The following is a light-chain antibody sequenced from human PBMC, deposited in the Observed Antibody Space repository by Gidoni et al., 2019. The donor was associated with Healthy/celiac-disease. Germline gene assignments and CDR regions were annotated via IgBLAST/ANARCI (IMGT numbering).Light chain of an antibody. CDR1: QSVSSSY. Sequence: EFVLTQSPGTLSLSPGERATLSCRASQSVSSSYLAWYKQKPGQAPRLLIYGASSRATGIPDRFSGSGSGTDFTLTISRLEPEDFAVYYCQQYGSSPLTFGGGTKVEIK. V-gene: IGKV3-20*01. CDR3: QQYGSSPLT. J-gene: IGKJ4*01. CDR2: GAS.